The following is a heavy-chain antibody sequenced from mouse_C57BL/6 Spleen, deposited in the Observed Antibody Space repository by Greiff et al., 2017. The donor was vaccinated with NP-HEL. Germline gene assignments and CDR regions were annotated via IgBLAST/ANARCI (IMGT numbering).Heavy chain of an antibody. CDR2: IDPETGGT. CDR1: GYTFTDYE. CDR3: TRERGYYYGSSPSYYFDY. D-gene: IGHD1-1*01. J-gene: IGHJ2*01. V-gene: IGHV1-15*01. Sequence: QVQLQQSGAELVRPGASVTLSCKASGYTFTDYEMHWVKQTPVHGLEWIGAIDPETGGTAYNQKFKGKAILTADKSSSTAYMELRSLTSEDSAVYYCTRERGYYYGSSPSYYFDYWGQGTTLTVSS.